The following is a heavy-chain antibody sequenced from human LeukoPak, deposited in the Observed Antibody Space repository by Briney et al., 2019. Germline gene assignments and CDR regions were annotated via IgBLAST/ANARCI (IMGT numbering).Heavy chain of an antibody. CDR3: ARGPFHDYGLDV. CDR2: INSDGSST. Sequence: GGSLRLSCAASGFTFSSYWMHWVRQAPGKGLVWVSRINSDGSSTTYADSVKGRFTISRDNAKNALYLQMNSLRADDTAVYYCARGPFHDYGLDVWGQGTTVTVFS. J-gene: IGHJ6*02. V-gene: IGHV3-74*01. CDR1: GFTFSSYW.